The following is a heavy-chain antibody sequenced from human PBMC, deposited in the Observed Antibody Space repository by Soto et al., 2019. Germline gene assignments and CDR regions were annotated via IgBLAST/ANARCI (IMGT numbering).Heavy chain of an antibody. Sequence: GSLRLSCAASGFTFSTYAMHWTRQAPGKGLEWVAVIWYDGSDSFYADSVKGRFTISRDKSKNKVDLEMSSLRVEDTAVYHWASEAFRKPGSGKRAWIDPRGQGTLVTVSS. D-gene: IGHD2-15*01. CDR1: GFTFSTYA. J-gene: IGHJ5*02. CDR3: ASEAFRKPGSGKRAWIDP. CDR2: IWYDGSDS. V-gene: IGHV3-33*01.